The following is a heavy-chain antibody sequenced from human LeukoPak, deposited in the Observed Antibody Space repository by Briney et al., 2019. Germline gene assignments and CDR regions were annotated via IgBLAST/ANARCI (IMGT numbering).Heavy chain of an antibody. CDR3: ARRRYYDSTGYFD. D-gene: IGHD3-22*01. CDR1: GGIISSCSYY. Sequence: SETLSLTCTVSGGIISSCSYYWGWIRQPPGKGLEWIGDIYYSGRTYYNSSIRSRVSISLDTSMNHFSLTLSSAAAADTAVYYCARRRYYDSTGYFDWGRGSLVIVSS. J-gene: IGHJ1*01. CDR2: IYYSGRT. V-gene: IGHV4-39*02.